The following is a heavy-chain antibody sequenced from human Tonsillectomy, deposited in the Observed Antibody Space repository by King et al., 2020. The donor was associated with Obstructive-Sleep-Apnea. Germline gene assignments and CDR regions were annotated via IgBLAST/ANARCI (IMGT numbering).Heavy chain of an antibody. CDR2: IVVGSGNT. D-gene: IGHD3-10*01. CDR3: AADWDFYGPRFDAFDI. J-gene: IGHJ3*02. V-gene: IGHV1-58*02. Sequence: QLVESGPEVKKPGTSVKVSCKASGFTFTSSAMQWVRQARGQRLEWIGWIVVGSGNTNYAQKFQERVTITRDMSTSTAYMELSSLRSEDTAVYYCAADWDFYGPRFDAFDIWGQGTMVTVSS. CDR1: GFTFTSSA.